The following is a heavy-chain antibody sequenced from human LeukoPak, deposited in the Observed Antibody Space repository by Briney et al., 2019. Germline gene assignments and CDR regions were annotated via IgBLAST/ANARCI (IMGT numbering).Heavy chain of an antibody. V-gene: IGHV1-69*04. D-gene: IGHD1-26*01. CDR3: ARHIHSGSYPEGIDY. CDR1: GGTFSSYA. Sequence: GASVKVSCKASGGTFSSYAISWVRQAPGQGLEWMGRIIPILGIANYAQKFQGRVTITADKSTSTAYMELSSLRSEDTAVYYCARHIHSGSYPEGIDYWGQGTLVTVSS. CDR2: IIPILGIA. J-gene: IGHJ4*02.